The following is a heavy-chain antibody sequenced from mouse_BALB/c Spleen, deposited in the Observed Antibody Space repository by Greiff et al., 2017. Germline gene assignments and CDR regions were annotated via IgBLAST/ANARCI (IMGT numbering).Heavy chain of an antibody. CDR3: AREDYYYGSSPDY. D-gene: IGHD1-1*01. J-gene: IGHJ2*01. V-gene: IGHV5-6*01. Sequence: EVQVVESGGDLVKPGGSLKLSCAASGFTFSSYGMSWVRQTPDKRLEWVATISSGGSYTYYPDSVKGRFTISRDNAKNTLYLQMSSLKSEDTAMYYCAREDYYYGSSPDYWGQGTTLTVSS. CDR1: GFTFSSYG. CDR2: ISSGGSYT.